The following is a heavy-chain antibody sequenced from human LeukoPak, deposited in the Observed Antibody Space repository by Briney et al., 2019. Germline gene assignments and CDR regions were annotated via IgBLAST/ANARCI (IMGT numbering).Heavy chain of an antibody. J-gene: IGHJ5*02. V-gene: IGHV4-38-2*02. CDR2: IYRTGST. D-gene: IGHD2/OR15-2a*01. CDR3: TRAKGNWFDP. Sequence: SETLSLTCTVTGYSINSGYYWGWIRQPPGKGLEWIGSIYRTGSTYYKPSLKSRVRMSVDTSKNQFSLELTSVTAADTAVYYCTRAKGNWFDPWGQGTLVTVSS. CDR1: GYSINSGYY.